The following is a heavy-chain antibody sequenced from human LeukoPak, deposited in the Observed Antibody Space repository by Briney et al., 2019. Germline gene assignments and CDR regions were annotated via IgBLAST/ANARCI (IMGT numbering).Heavy chain of an antibody. CDR1: GFNFNNYN. CDR2: ITLSSSTI. J-gene: IGHJ4*02. V-gene: IGHV3-48*01. Sequence: GGSLRLSCVASGFNFNNYNMNWVRQAPGKGLEWVSYITLSSSTIYYADSVKGRFTISRDNAKNSVYLQMDSLRAEDTAVYYCARGPGSRIDYWGQGTLVTVSS. CDR3: ARGPGSRIDY.